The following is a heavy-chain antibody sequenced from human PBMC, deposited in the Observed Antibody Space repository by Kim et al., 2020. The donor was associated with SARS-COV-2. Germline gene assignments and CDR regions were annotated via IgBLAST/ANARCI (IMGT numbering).Heavy chain of an antibody. D-gene: IGHD4-17*01. Sequence: ASVKVSCKASGYTFTSYGISWVRQAPGQGLEWMGWISAYNGNTNYAQKLQGRVTMTTDTSTSTAYMELRSLRSDDTAVYYCARPDGDYVYNWFDPWGQGTLVTVSS. CDR1: GYTFTSYG. V-gene: IGHV1-18*04. CDR3: ARPDGDYVYNWFDP. J-gene: IGHJ5*02. CDR2: ISAYNGNT.